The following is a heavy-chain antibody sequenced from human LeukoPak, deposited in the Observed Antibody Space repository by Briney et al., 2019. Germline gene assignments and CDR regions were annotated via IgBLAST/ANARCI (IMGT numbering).Heavy chain of an antibody. J-gene: IGHJ3*02. CDR3: ARVRIAAAGTVGAFDI. CDR2: IYSGGST. CDR1: GFTVSSNY. Sequence: PGGSLRLSCAASGFTVSSNYMSWVRQAPGKGLEWVSVIYSGGSTYYADSVKGRFTISRDNSKNTLYLQMNSLRAEDTAVYYCARVRIAAAGTVGAFDIWGQGTMVTVSS. V-gene: IGHV3-66*01. D-gene: IGHD6-13*01.